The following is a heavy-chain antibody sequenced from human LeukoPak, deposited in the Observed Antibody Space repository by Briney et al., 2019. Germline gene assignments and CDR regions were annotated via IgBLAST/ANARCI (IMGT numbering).Heavy chain of an antibody. CDR3: AREDIVVVPAGFDP. J-gene: IGHJ5*02. CDR1: GGTFSSYA. CDR2: IIPIFGTA. Sequence: ASVKVSCKASGGTFSSYAISWVRQAPGQGLEWMGGIIPIFGTANYAQKFQGRVTITADESTSTAYMELSSLRSEDTAVYYCAREDIVVVPAGFDPWGQGTLVTVSS. D-gene: IGHD2-2*01. V-gene: IGHV1-69*13.